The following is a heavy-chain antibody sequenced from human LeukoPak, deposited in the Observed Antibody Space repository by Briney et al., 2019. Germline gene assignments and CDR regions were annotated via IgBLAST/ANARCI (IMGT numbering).Heavy chain of an antibody. Sequence: PAETLSLTCTAPGDSISSNYGSWSRQPAGKGMEWNGRIYTSGTTNYNPSLKSLVTMSVDTSQNLFSLKLSSVTAADTAVYYCARDSSVYYYDSSGYYPYNWFDHWGQGTLVTVSS. CDR1: GDSISSNY. CDR3: ARDSSVYYYDSSGYYPYNWFDH. V-gene: IGHV4-4*07. CDR2: IYTSGTT. J-gene: IGHJ5*02. D-gene: IGHD3-22*01.